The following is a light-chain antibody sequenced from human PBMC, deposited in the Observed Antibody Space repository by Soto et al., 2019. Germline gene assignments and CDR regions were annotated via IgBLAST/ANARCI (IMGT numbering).Light chain of an antibody. V-gene: IGKV1-8*01. Sequence: AIRMTQSPSSFSASTGDRVTITCRASQGISSYLALYQQKPGKAPKLLIYAASTLLSGVPSRFSGSGSGTGFSLTISCQQSEDFATYYGQQYYSYPVTFGKGTKLEIK. CDR2: AAS. CDR1: QGISSY. CDR3: QQYYSYPVT. J-gene: IGKJ2*01.